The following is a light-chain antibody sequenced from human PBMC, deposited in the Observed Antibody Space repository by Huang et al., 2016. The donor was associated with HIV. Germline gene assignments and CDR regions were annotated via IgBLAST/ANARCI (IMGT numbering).Light chain of an antibody. CDR3: QQCDNLPFT. CDR1: HDISNC. J-gene: IGKJ3*01. CDR2: DTS. V-gene: IGKV1-33*01. Sequence: DIQMTQSPSSLSASVGYSVTITCQASHDISNCLNCYQQKPGKAPKLLIYDTSNLETGAPSRFSGSGSGTDFTITISNLQPEDIATYYCQQCDNLPFTFGPGTKADIK.